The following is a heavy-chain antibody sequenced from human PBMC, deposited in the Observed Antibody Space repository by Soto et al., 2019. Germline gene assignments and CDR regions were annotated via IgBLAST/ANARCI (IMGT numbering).Heavy chain of an antibody. D-gene: IGHD4-17*01. CDR3: ARDVVTTTTGTGFGH. J-gene: IGHJ4*02. CDR1: GYTFIDYY. Sequence: XSVKVSCKASGYTFIDYYMHWVRQAPVQGLEWMGWINPKSGGTNYAQKFHGRVTMTRDTSINTVFMELSRLNSDDAAMYFCARDVVTTTTGTGFGHWGQGTLVTVSS. CDR2: INPKSGGT. V-gene: IGHV1-2*02.